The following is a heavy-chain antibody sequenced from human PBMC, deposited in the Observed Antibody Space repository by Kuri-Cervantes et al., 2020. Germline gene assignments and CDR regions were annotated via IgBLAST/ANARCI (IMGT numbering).Heavy chain of an antibody. Sequence: GGSLRLSCAASGFTFSDYYMSWIRQAPGKGLEWVSYISSSGSTIYYADSVKGRFTISRENAKNSLYLQMNSLRAGDTAVYYCARLAVAGGNGMDVWGQGTTVTVSS. CDR2: ISSSGSTI. V-gene: IGHV3-11*04. CDR3: ARLAVAGGNGMDV. D-gene: IGHD6-19*01. CDR1: GFTFSDYY. J-gene: IGHJ6*02.